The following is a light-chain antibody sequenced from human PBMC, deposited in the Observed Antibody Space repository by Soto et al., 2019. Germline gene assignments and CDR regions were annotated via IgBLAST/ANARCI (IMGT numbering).Light chain of an antibody. Sequence: EIVMTQSPATLSVSPGERATLSCRASQSVNSNLAWYQQKPGQAPRLLIYSASTRATGVPARFSGSGSGTEFTLTVSSLQSEDFAVYFCQQYNNRPTFGQGTKVEIK. CDR1: QSVNSN. V-gene: IGKV3-15*01. CDR2: SAS. CDR3: QQYNNRPT. J-gene: IGKJ1*01.